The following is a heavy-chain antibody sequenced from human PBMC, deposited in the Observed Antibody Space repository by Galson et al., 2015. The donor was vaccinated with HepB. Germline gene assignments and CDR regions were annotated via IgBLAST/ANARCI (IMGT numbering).Heavy chain of an antibody. J-gene: IGHJ4*02. CDR1: GVTLSEYA. Sequence: LRLSCAVSGVTLSEYAMNWVRQAPGKGLEWVSTISGSGDSTSYADSVKGRFTISKDNSKNTVYLQLSSLRAEDTALYFCAKDRWTRETARPFDYWGQGTLVTVSS. D-gene: IGHD5-18*01. V-gene: IGHV3-23*01. CDR3: AKDRWTRETARPFDY. CDR2: ISGSGDST.